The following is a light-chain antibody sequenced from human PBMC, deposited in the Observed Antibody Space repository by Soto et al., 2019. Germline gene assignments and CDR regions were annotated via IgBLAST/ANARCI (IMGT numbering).Light chain of an antibody. Sequence: DIVMTQSPLSLPVTPGEPASISCRSSQSLLNSNGYNCLDWYLQRPGQSPQLLIHLGSIRASGVPDRLSASGSGTDFTLTISRVDAEDVGVYYGMQAFRPPLTFGGGTKVEIK. CDR3: MQAFRPPLT. J-gene: IGKJ4*01. CDR1: QSLLNSNGYNC. CDR2: LGS. V-gene: IGKV2-28*01.